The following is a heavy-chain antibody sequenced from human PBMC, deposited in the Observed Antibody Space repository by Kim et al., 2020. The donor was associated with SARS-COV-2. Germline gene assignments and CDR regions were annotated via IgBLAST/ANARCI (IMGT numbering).Heavy chain of an antibody. V-gene: IGHV3-23*01. J-gene: IGHJ1*01. CDR1: GFTFSSYA. CDR3: AKVGGDSSGRGGYFQH. Sequence: GGSLRLSCAASGFTFSSYAMSWVRQAPGKGLEWVSAISGSGGSTYYADSVKGRFTISRDNSKNTLYLQMNSLRAEDTAVYYCAKVGGDSSGRGGYFQHWGQGTLVTVSS. CDR2: ISGSGGST. D-gene: IGHD6-19*01.